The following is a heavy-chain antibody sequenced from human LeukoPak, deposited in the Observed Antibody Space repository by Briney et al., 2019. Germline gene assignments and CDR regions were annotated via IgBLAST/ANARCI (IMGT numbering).Heavy chain of an antibody. D-gene: IGHD4/OR15-4a*01. CDR2: INPGGDNT. Sequence: ASVKVSCKASGYTFTNYYIHWVRQAPGQGLEWMGLINPGGDNTDYAQNFQGRVTMTRDTSTSTVYMWLSSLRAEDTAVYYCARAYGGAFDIWGQGTMVTVSS. J-gene: IGHJ3*02. CDR3: ARAYGGAFDI. CDR1: GYTFTNYY. V-gene: IGHV1-46*01.